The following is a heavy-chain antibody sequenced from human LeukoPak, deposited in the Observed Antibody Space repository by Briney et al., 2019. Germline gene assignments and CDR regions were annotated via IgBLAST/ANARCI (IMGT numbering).Heavy chain of an antibody. Sequence: SETLSLTCAVYGGSFSGYYWSWIRQPPGKGLEWIGYIYYTGNTNYNPSLMGRVTTSIDTSKNQFSLKLSSVTAADTAVYYCARGLWFGDENPPYFDYWGQGTLVTVSS. J-gene: IGHJ4*02. D-gene: IGHD3-10*01. CDR1: GGSFSGYY. V-gene: IGHV4-59*08. CDR2: IYYTGNT. CDR3: ARGLWFGDENPPYFDY.